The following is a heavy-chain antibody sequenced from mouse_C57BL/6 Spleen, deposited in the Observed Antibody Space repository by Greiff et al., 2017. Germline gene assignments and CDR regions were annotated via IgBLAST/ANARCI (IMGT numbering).Heavy chain of an antibody. CDR3: ARDAMDY. CDR2: INYDGSST. Sequence: EVKLMESEGGLVQPGSSMKLSCTASGFTFSDYYMAWVRQVPEKGLEWVANINYDGSSTYYLDSLKSRFIISRDNAKNILYLQMGRLKSEDTATYYCARDAMDYWGQGTSGTVSS. CDR1: GFTFSDYY. J-gene: IGHJ4*01. V-gene: IGHV5-16*01.